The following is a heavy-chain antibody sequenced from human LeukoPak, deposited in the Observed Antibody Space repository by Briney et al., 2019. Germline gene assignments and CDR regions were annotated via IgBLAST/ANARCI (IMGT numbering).Heavy chain of an antibody. CDR3: ARGVYDYVWGSYLVNYYYYMDV. V-gene: IGHV3-21*01. D-gene: IGHD3-16*02. CDR2: ISSSSTYI. CDR1: GFIFSTYS. Sequence: PGGSLRLSCAASGFIFSTYSMNWVRQAPGKGLEWVSSISSSSTYIYYADSLKGRFTISRDNAKKSLYLQMNSLRVEDTAVYYCARGVYDYVWGSYLVNYYYYMDVWGKGTTVTVSS. J-gene: IGHJ6*03.